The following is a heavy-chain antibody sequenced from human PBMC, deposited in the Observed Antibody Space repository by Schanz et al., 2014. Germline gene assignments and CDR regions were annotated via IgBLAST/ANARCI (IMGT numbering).Heavy chain of an antibody. V-gene: IGHV1-69*04. CDR3: ARGYGDSPTDF. Sequence: QVQLVQSGAEVKKPGASVKVSCTASGGTFNSYTINWVRQAPGQGLEWMGRIIPILGIANYAQNFQGRVTITADKSTSTAYMELTSLRSEDTAVYYCARGYGDSPTDFWGQGTLVTVSS. J-gene: IGHJ4*02. CDR1: GGTFNSYT. CDR2: IIPILGIA. D-gene: IGHD4-17*01.